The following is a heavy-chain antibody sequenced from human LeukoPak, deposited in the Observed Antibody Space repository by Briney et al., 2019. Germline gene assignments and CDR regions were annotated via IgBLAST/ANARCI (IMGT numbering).Heavy chain of an antibody. CDR3: ARDLGSSSWYWDAFDI. V-gene: IGHV3-48*01. D-gene: IGHD6-13*01. Sequence: GGSLRLSCAASGFTFSSYSMNWVRQAPGKGLEWVSYISSSGTTIYYADSVKGRFTISRDNAKNSLYLQMNSLGVEDTAVYYCARDLGSSSWYWDAFDIWGQGTMVTVSS. J-gene: IGHJ3*02. CDR1: GFTFSSYS. CDR2: ISSSGTTI.